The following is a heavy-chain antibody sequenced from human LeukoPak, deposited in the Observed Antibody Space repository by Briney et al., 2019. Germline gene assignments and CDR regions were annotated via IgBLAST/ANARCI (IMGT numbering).Heavy chain of an antibody. CDR1: GFTFSSYA. J-gene: IGHJ4*02. CDR2: ISSSSSYI. D-gene: IGHD6-19*01. V-gene: IGHV3-21*01. Sequence: GGSLRLSCAASGFTFSSYAMSWVRQAPGKGLEWVSSISSSSSYIYYADSVKGRFTISRDNAKNSLYLQMNSLRAEDTAVYYCARVSGYSSGYLFDYWGQGTLVTVSS. CDR3: ARVSGYSSGYLFDY.